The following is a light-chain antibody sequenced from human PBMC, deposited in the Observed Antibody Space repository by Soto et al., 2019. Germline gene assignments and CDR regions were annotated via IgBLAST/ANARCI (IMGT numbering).Light chain of an antibody. CDR1: QSLSSSQ. V-gene: IGKV3-20*01. CDR3: QQYDTAPHT. Sequence: EIVLTQAPGTLSLSPGESATLSCRGSQSLSSSQVAWYQHKPGQAPRLIIYGASSRATGIPDRFRGVGSETDFTLTISRLEPEDFAVYYCQQYDTAPHTFGLGTKLEIK. J-gene: IGKJ2*01. CDR2: GAS.